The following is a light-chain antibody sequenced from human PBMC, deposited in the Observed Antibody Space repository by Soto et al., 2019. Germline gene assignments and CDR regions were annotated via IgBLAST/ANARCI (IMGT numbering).Light chain of an antibody. CDR2: GAS. J-gene: IGKJ1*01. Sequence: EIVLTQSPGTLSLSPGERATLSCRASQSVCSSCLAWYQQKPGQAPSLLIYGASSRATGIPDRFSGSGSGKDFTLKLSRLEPEDFAVYYCQQYGSSPRTFGQGTKVEIK. V-gene: IGKV3-20*01. CDR1: QSVCSSC. CDR3: QQYGSSPRT.